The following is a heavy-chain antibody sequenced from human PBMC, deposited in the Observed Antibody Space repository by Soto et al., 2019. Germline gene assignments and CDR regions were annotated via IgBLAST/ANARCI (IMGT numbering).Heavy chain of an antibody. V-gene: IGHV3-33*01. D-gene: IGHD3-22*01. CDR2: IWYDGSNK. J-gene: IGHJ4*02. Sequence: QVQLVESGGGVVQPGRSLRLSCAASGFTFSSYGMHWVRQAPGKGLEWVAGIWYDGSNKYYADSVKGRFTISRDNSKNTRYLQMNSLRAEDTAVYYCARDFDYYDSSGYFDYWGQGTLVTVSS. CDR1: GFTFSSYG. CDR3: ARDFDYYDSSGYFDY.